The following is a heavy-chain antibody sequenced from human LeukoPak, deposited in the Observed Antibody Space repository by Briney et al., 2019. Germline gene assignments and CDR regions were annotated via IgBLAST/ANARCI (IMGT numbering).Heavy chain of an antibody. CDR3: ARVGAAGCDY. J-gene: IGHJ4*02. Sequence: GGSLRLSCAASGFTFSSYAMSWVRQAPGKGLEWVANIKQDGSEKYYVDSVKGRFTISRDNAKNSLYLQLNSLRGEDTAVYYCARVGAAGCDYWGQGTLVTVSS. CDR2: IKQDGSEK. D-gene: IGHD1-26*01. V-gene: IGHV3-7*01. CDR1: GFTFSSYA.